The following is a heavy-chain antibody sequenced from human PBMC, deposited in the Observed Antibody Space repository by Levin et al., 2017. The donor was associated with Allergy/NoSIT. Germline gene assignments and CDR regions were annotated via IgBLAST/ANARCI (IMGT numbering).Heavy chain of an antibody. CDR1: GGSISSYY. D-gene: IGHD3-10*01. J-gene: IGHJ4*02. CDR2: IYYSGST. CDR3: ARELDYYGSGINY. V-gene: IGHV4-59*01. Sequence: SETLSLTCTVSGGSISSYYWSWIRQPPGKGLEWIGYIYYSGSTNYNPSLKSRVTISVDTSKNQFSLKLSSVTAADTAVYYCARELDYYGSGINYWGQGTLVTVSS.